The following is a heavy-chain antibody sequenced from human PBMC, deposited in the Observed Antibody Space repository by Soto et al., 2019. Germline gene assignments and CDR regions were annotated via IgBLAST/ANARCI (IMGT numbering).Heavy chain of an antibody. Sequence: ASVKVSCKASGYTFTNHAMHWVRQAPGQRLEWMGWINAGNGNTKYSQNLQGRVTITRDTSASTAYMEMSSLRSEDTAIYYCARLRSVYNYGMEVCGQGTTVTVSS. CDR1: GYTFTNHA. CDR2: INAGNGNT. D-gene: IGHD2-8*01. J-gene: IGHJ6*02. CDR3: ARLRSVYNYGMEV. V-gene: IGHV1-3*01.